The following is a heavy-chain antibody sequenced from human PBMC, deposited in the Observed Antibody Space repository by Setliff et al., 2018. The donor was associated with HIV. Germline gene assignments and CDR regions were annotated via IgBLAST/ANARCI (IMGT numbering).Heavy chain of an antibody. J-gene: IGHJ4*02. V-gene: IGHV4-61*09. CDR3: ARVDRCSGGSCYFIDY. Sequence: SETLSLTCTVSGGSISSGSYYWSWIRQPAGKGLEWIGHIYTSGSTNYNPSLKSRVTISVDTSKNQFSLKVSSVTAADTAVYYCARVDRCSGGSCYFIDYWGQGTLVTVSS. CDR2: IYTSGST. CDR1: GGSISSGSYY. D-gene: IGHD2-15*01.